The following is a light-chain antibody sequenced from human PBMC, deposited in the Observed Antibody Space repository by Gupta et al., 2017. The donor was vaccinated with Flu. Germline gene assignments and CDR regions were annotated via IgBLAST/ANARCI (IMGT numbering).Light chain of an antibody. Sequence: QSVLTQPPSVSGAPGQRVTISCTVSSSKIGADFDVHWYQQLPGAAPKLLIYGNANRPSGVPDRSSGSKSGTSASLAITGLQAEDEADYYCQSFDSSLSGSVFGGGTKLTVL. J-gene: IGLJ3*02. CDR2: GNA. V-gene: IGLV1-40*01. CDR3: QSFDSSLSGSV. CDR1: SSKIGADFD.